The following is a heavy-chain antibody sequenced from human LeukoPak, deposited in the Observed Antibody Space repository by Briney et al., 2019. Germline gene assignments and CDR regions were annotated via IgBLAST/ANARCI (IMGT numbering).Heavy chain of an antibody. CDR3: ARDQRYCSSSSCPWEPFDY. Sequence: GGSLRLSCAASGFTFSSYSMNWVRQAPGKGLEWVSSISSSSSYIYYADSVKGRFTISRDNAKNSLYLQMDSLRAEDTAVYYCARDQRYCSSSSCPWEPFDYWGQGTLVTVSS. CDR2: ISSSSSYI. J-gene: IGHJ4*02. V-gene: IGHV3-21*01. CDR1: GFTFSSYS. D-gene: IGHD2-2*01.